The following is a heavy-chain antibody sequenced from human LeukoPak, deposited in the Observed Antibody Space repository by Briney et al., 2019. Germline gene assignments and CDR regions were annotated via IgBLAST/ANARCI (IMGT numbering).Heavy chain of an antibody. Sequence: GASVKVSCKASGYTFTSYGISWVRQAPGQGLEWMGWISAYNGNTNYAQKLQGRVTTTTDTSTSTAYMELRSLRSDDTAVYYCARRGWFYGSGSYFYYYYYMDVWGKGTTVTISS. D-gene: IGHD3-10*01. CDR1: GYTFTSYG. CDR3: ARRGWFYGSGSYFYYYYYMDV. V-gene: IGHV1-18*01. CDR2: ISAYNGNT. J-gene: IGHJ6*03.